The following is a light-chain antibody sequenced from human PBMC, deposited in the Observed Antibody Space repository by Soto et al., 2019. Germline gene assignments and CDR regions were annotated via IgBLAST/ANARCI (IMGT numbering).Light chain of an antibody. CDR2: GAS. V-gene: IGKV1-9*01. CDR3: QQLNSDWYA. J-gene: IGKJ2*01. CDR1: QGISTY. Sequence: DIQLTQSPSFLSASVGDRVTITCRASQGISTYLAWYLQRPGKAPKLLIYGASTLQSGVPSRFSRSRSGTEFTLTISSLQPEDFGTYYCQQLNSDWYAFGQGTKLEIK.